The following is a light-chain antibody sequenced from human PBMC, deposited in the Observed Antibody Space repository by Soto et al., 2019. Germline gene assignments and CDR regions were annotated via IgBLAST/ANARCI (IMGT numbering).Light chain of an antibody. CDR3: QQYNNWWT. CDR1: QSVSSN. J-gene: IGKJ1*01. Sequence: EIVMTQSPATLSVSPGERATPSCRASQSVSSNLAWYQQKPGQAPRLLIFGASTRATGNPARFSGSGSGTKLNLTISSLQSEDIAVYFCQQYNNWWTFGQGTKVEIK. V-gene: IGKV3-15*01. CDR2: GAS.